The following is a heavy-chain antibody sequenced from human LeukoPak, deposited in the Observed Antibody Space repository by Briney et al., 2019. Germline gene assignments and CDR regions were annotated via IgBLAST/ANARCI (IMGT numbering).Heavy chain of an antibody. J-gene: IGHJ3*02. D-gene: IGHD5-18*01. CDR3: ARRRDERGYKDIFDI. V-gene: IGHV7-4-1*02. CDR2: INTNTGNP. Sequence: VASVKVSCKASGYTFTSYAMNWVRQAPGQGLEWMGWINTNTGNPTYAQGFTGRFVFSLDTSVSTAYLQISSLKAEDTAVYYCARRRDERGYKDIFDIWGQGTMVTVSS. CDR1: GYTFTSYA.